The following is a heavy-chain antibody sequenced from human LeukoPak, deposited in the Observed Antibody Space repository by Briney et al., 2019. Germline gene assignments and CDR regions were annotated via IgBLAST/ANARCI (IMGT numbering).Heavy chain of an antibody. Sequence: SLRLSCAASGFTVSSNYMSWVRQAPGKGLEWVSVIYSGGSTNYADSVKGRFTISRDNSKNTLYLQMNSLRAEDTAVYYCARSPGELFPYYFDYWGQGTLVTVFS. CDR3: ARSPGELFPYYFDY. CDR2: IYSGGST. V-gene: IGHV3-53*01. CDR1: GFTVSSNY. J-gene: IGHJ4*02. D-gene: IGHD3-10*01.